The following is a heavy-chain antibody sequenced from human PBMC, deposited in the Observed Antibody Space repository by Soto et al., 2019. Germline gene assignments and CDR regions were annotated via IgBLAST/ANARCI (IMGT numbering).Heavy chain of an antibody. CDR1: GYTFTSYC. CDR2: ISAHNGNT. CDR3: ARENDFYYYGMDV. V-gene: IGHV1-18*04. J-gene: IGHJ6*02. Sequence: ASVKVSCKSSGYTFTSYCITWVRQVPGQGLEWMGWISAHNGNTNYEQRLQGRVTMTTDTPTSTAYMELRSLRSDDTAVYYCARENDFYYYGMDVWGQGTTVTVSS. D-gene: IGHD3-3*01.